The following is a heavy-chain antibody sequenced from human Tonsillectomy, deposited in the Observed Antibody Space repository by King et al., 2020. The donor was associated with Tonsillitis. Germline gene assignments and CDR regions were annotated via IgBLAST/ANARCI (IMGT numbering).Heavy chain of an antibody. J-gene: IGHJ6*02. CDR2: ISSSGNTI. CDR3: ARRLVVAGRKYYYHGMDV. Sequence: VQLVESGGGLVKPGGSLRLSCAASGFTFSDYYMTWIRQAPGRGLEWVSYISSSGNTIHYADSVKGRFTISRDNAKNSLYLQMNSLRAEDTAVYYCARRLVVAGRKYYYHGMDVWGQGTTVTVSS. D-gene: IGHD6-19*01. CDR1: GFTFSDYY. V-gene: IGHV3-11*01.